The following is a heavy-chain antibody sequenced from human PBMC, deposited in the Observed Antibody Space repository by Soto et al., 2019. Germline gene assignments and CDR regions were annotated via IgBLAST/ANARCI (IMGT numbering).Heavy chain of an antibody. D-gene: IGHD3-16*01. J-gene: IGHJ3*02. Sequence: EMQLVESGGGLVQPGGSLRLSCAVAGLRFSNYWMSWVRQAPGTGLEWLANIKEDGGEKYYVDSVKGRFTISRDNAQNTLYLHMNNLRAEDTAVDYCATQGGGGDAFARWGRGTKVTVGS. CDR1: GLRFSNYW. CDR3: ATQGGGGDAFAR. CDR2: IKEDGGEK. V-gene: IGHV3-7*01.